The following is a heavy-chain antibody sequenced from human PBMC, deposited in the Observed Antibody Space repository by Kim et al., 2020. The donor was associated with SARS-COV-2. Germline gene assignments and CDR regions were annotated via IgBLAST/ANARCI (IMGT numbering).Heavy chain of an antibody. CDR1: GFTFTKVR. V-gene: IGHV3-15*01. J-gene: IGHJ4*02. Sequence: GGSLRLSCAVSGFTFTKVRMSWVRQAPGKGLEWVGRINSKIDGETRDYAASVKGRVSISRDEAKNTLNLQMTSLKIEDTAVYYCTTHRVVAGLFDYWGQGTRITVSS. CDR2: INSKIDGETR. D-gene: IGHD6-19*01. CDR3: TTHRVVAGLFDY.